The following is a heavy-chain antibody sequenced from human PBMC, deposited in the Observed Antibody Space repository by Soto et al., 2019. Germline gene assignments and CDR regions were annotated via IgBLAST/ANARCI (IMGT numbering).Heavy chain of an antibody. CDR3: ARDQAYGACGGDCYPRLMDV. CDR2: IWYDGSNK. J-gene: IGHJ6*02. D-gene: IGHD2-21*02. CDR1: GFTFSSYG. V-gene: IGHV3-33*01. Sequence: QVQLVESGGGVVQPGRSLRLSCAASGFTFSSYGMHWVRQAPGKGLEWVAVIWYDGSNKYYADSVKGRFTISRDNSKNTLYLQMNSLRAEDTAVYYCARDQAYGACGGDCYPRLMDVWGQGTTVTVSS.